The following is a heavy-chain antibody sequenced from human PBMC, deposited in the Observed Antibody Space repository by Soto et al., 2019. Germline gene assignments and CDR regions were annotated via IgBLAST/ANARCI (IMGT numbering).Heavy chain of an antibody. CDR1: GYTFATYD. D-gene: IGHD6-25*01. CDR2: MNPYSGNT. Sequence: ASVKVSCKASGYTFATYDIYWMRQATGQGLEWMGWMNPYSGNTGYAQKFQGRVTVTRNTSISTVYMELSGLRPDDTAVYYCARRKERSGPHYFDYWGQGSQVTVSS. V-gene: IGHV1-8*01. CDR3: ARRKERSGPHYFDY. J-gene: IGHJ4*02.